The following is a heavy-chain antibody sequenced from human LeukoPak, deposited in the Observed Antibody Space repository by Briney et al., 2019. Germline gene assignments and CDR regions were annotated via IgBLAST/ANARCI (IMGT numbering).Heavy chain of an antibody. CDR1: GFTFSSYS. Sequence: GGSLRLSCAASGFTFSSYSMNWVRQAPGKGLEWVSYISSSSSTIYYADSVKGRFTISRDNAKNSLYLQMNSLRAEDTAVYYCARGYYDSFDWFDPWGQGTLVTVSS. V-gene: IGHV3-48*01. D-gene: IGHD3-22*01. CDR2: ISSSSSTI. CDR3: ARGYYDSFDWFDP. J-gene: IGHJ5*02.